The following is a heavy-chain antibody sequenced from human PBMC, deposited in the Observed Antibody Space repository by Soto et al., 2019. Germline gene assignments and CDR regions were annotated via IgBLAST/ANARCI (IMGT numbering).Heavy chain of an antibody. CDR2: INHTGDT. D-gene: IGHD5-12*01. J-gene: IGHJ6*03. CDR1: GGSLSGFY. CDR3: ARTSDAVATGGDPRGYYYMDV. Sequence: QVQLQQWGAGLLKPSETLSLTCGVSGGSLSGFYWSWIRQPPGEGLEWMAEINHTGDTKYNPSLKSRVTISVDTSTNQVSLKLGSVTAADTAVYFCARTSDAVATGGDPRGYYYMDVWGKGTTVTVPS. V-gene: IGHV4-34*01.